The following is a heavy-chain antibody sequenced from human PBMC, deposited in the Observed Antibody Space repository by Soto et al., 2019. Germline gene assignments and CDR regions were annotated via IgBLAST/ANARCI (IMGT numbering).Heavy chain of an antibody. Sequence: EVQLVQSGGGLVQPGGSLGLSCAASGFTFSDYYMDWVRQVPEKGLEWLGRSRNKANSYNTEYAPSVKGRFSISRDDSKDSMYLQMNSLKSEDSTVYYCARDTGGSYDYWGQGALVTVSS. D-gene: IGHD3-16*01. CDR3: ARDTGGSYDY. CDR1: GFTFSDYY. V-gene: IGHV3-72*01. CDR2: SRNKANSYNT. J-gene: IGHJ4*02.